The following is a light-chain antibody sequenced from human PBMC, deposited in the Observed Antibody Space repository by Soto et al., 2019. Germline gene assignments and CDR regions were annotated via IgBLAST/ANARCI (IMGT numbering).Light chain of an antibody. CDR2: TSS. Sequence: AIQMTQSPSSLSASVGDRVTITCRASQGIRNDLGWYQQRPGRAPRLLIYTSSKLQTGVPSRFRGSGSGTDFTLTISSLQAEDFATYYCLQDYAYPRTFGPGTKVEI. V-gene: IGKV1-6*01. CDR3: LQDYAYPRT. J-gene: IGKJ1*01. CDR1: QGIRND.